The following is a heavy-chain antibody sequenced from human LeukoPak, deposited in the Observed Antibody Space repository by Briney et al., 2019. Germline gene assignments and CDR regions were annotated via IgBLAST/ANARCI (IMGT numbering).Heavy chain of an antibody. D-gene: IGHD5-18*01. CDR2: IQYDGSKK. CDR3: APRGYSYGYVY. Sequence: GGSLRLSCVASGFTFSSNGMHWVRQAPGKGLEWVTFIQYDGSKKYYADSVKGRFTISRDNAKNTLYLQMNSLRAEDTAVYYCAPRGYSYGYVYWGQGTLVTVSS. CDR1: GFTFSSNG. J-gene: IGHJ4*02. V-gene: IGHV3-30*02.